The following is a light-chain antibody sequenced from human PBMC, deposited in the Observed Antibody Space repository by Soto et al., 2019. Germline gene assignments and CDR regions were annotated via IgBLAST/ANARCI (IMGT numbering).Light chain of an antibody. J-gene: IGKJ5*01. Sequence: EIVLTQSPGTLSLSPGERATLSCRASQSVSSNYLTWYQQKPGQAPRLLIYGASSRATGIPDRFSGSGSGTDFTLTISRLEPEDFAVYYCQQYGTSPITFGQGTRLEIK. CDR1: QSVSSNY. CDR3: QQYGTSPIT. CDR2: GAS. V-gene: IGKV3-20*01.